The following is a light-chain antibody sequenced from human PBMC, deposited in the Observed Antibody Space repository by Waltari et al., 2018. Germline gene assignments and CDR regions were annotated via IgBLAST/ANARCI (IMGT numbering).Light chain of an antibody. CDR3: QQYASSVLYT. J-gene: IGKJ2*01. CDR1: PRRGKNY. CDR2: GAS. Sequence: IVLTQSPGTMSLSPGDRASLSCKASPRRGKNYVAWYQHKPGQAPRLVIYGASSRAAGIPDRFSGSGSGTDFTLTISRLEPEDFAVYYCQQYASSVLYTFGQGTKLEIK. V-gene: IGKV3-20*01.